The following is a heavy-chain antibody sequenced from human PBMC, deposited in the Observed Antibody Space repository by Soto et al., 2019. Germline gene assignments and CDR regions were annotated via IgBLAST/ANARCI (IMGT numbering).Heavy chain of an antibody. J-gene: IGHJ4*02. V-gene: IGHV1-69*06. D-gene: IGHD2-21*02. Sequence: SVTVSCKASGYTFSSYAISWVRQAPGQGLEWMGGIIPIFGTANYAQKFQGRVTITADKSTSTAYMELSSLRSEDTAVYYCARGRFGGNSGSSDYWGQGTLVTVSS. CDR1: GYTFSSYA. CDR2: IIPIFGTA. CDR3: ARGRFGGNSGSSDY.